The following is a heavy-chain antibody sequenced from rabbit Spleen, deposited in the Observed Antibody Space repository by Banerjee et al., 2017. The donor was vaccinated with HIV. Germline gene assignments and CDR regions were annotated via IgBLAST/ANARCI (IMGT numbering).Heavy chain of an antibody. CDR1: GFSFSVNYD. J-gene: IGHJ4*01. CDR3: ARASEYPYYFNL. V-gene: IGHV1S40*01. Sequence: ESGGGRVKPGASLTLTCTASGFSFSVNYDMCWVRQAPGKGLEWIGCIYTGNGKTYYASWAKGRFTISKTSSPTVTLRMTSLTTADTATYFCARASEYPYYFNLWGPGTLVTVS. CDR2: IYTGNGKT. D-gene: IGHD3-1*01.